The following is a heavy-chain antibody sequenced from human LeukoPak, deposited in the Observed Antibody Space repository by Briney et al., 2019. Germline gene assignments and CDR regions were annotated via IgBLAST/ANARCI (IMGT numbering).Heavy chain of an antibody. Sequence: PGGSLRLSCAASGFTFSSYSMNWVRQALGKGLEWVSSISSSSSYIYYADSVKGRFTISRDNAKNSLYLQMNSLRAEDTAVYYCASHLAICSGSSCYSRYFQHWGQGTLVTVSS. J-gene: IGHJ1*01. D-gene: IGHD2-15*01. V-gene: IGHV3-21*01. CDR2: ISSSSSYI. CDR1: GFTFSSYS. CDR3: ASHLAICSGSSCYSRYFQH.